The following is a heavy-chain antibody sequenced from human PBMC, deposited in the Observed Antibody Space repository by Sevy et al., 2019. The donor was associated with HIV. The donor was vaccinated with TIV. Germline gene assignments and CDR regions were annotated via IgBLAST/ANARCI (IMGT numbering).Heavy chain of an antibody. J-gene: IGHJ4*02. V-gene: IGHV3-30*04. CDR3: ARGLIVAANPFEY. D-gene: IGHD2-15*01. CDR1: GFTFSSYA. Sequence: GGSLRLSCAASGFTFSSYAMHWVRQAPGKGLEWVAVISYDGSNKYYADSVKGRFTISRDNSKNTLYLQMNSLRAEDTAVYYCARGLIVAANPFEYWGQGTLVTVSS. CDR2: ISYDGSNK.